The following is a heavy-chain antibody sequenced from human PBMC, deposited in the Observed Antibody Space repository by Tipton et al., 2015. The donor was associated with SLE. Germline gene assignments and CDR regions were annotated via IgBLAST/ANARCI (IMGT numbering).Heavy chain of an antibody. J-gene: IGHJ5*02. CDR1: GYTFTEHY. V-gene: IGHV1-18*04. D-gene: IGHD4-17*01. CDR2: ISAYNGNT. Sequence: QSGAEVKKPGASVKVSCQASGYTFTEHYLHWVRQAPGQGLEWMGWISAYNGNTNYAQKLQGRVTMTTDTSTSTAYMELRSLRSDDTAVYYCARGGERVTTVTSYNWFDPWGQGTLVTVSS. CDR3: ARGGERVTTVTSYNWFDP.